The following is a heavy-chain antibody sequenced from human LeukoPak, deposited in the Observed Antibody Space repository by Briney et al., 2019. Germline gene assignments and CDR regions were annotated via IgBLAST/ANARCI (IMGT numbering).Heavy chain of an antibody. V-gene: IGHV3-23*01. D-gene: IGHD3-22*01. CDR1: GFTFSSYA. Sequence: GGSLRHSCAASGFTFSSYAMSWVRQAPGKGLEWVSAISGSGGSTYYADSVKGRFTISRDNSKNTLYLQMNSLRAEDTAVYYCAKYYYYYDSSGYPARYYYYYMDVWGKGTTATDSS. CDR3: AKYYYYYDSSGYPARYYYYYMDV. CDR2: ISGSGGST. J-gene: IGHJ6*03.